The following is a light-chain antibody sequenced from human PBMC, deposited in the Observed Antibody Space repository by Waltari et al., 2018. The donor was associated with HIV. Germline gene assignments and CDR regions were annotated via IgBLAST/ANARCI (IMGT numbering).Light chain of an antibody. Sequence: SYELTQTPSVSVSLGQTATVACGGDNLASQDVHWYQQKPGRPPVLVIYDNNKRPSGIPGRFSGFNSGITATLTISGAQGDDEADYYCQVWDSDTGVFGSGTKVTVL. CDR3: QVWDSDTGV. CDR1: NLASQD. J-gene: IGLJ1*01. CDR2: DNN. V-gene: IGLV3-9*01.